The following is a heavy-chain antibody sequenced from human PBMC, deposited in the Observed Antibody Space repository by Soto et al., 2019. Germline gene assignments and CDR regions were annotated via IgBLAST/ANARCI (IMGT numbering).Heavy chain of an antibody. CDR3: ARVNSGAPTTISLNWFDP. CDR2: INHSGST. CDR1: GGSFSGYY. D-gene: IGHD3-9*01. J-gene: IGHJ5*02. Sequence: SETLSLTCAVYGGSFSGYYWSWIRQPPGKGLEWIGEINHSGSTNYNPSLKSRVTISVDTSKNHFSLKLSSVTAADTAVYYCARVNSGAPTTISLNWFDPWGQGTLVTVSS. V-gene: IGHV4-34*01.